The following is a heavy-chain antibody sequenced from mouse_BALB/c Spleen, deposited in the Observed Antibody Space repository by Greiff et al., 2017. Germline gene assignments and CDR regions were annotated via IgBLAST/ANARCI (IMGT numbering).Heavy chain of an antibody. CDR2: ISSGGST. J-gene: IGHJ2*01. CDR3: ARNYDGYYVSDY. D-gene: IGHD2-3*01. V-gene: IGHV5-6-5*01. CDR1: GFTFSSYA. Sequence: EVQGVESGGGLVKPGGSLKLSCAASGFTFSSYAMSWVRQTPEKRLEWVASISSGGSTYYPDSVKGRFTISRDNARNILYLQMSSLRSEDTAMYYCARNYDGYYVSDYWGQGTTLTVSS.